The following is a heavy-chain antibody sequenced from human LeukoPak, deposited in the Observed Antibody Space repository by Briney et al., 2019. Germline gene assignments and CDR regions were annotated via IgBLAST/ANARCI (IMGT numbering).Heavy chain of an antibody. D-gene: IGHD1-26*01. Sequence: GASLRLSCAASGFTFSSYAMSWVRQAPGKGLEWVSAISGSGGSTYHADSVKGRFTISRDNSKNTLYLQMNSLRAEDTAVYYCAKDGGSSPYYFDYWGQGTLVTVSS. CDR3: AKDGGSSPYYFDY. J-gene: IGHJ4*02. CDR1: GFTFSSYA. V-gene: IGHV3-23*01. CDR2: ISGSGGST.